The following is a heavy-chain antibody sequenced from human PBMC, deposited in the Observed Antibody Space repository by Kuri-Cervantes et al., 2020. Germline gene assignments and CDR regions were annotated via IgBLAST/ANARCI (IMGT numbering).Heavy chain of an antibody. J-gene: IGHJ6*03. CDR3: ARGSYYDFWSGYYTHSYYYYMDV. CDR1: GGTFSSYA. D-gene: IGHD3-3*01. CDR2: IIPIFGTA. Sequence: SVKVSCKASGGTFSSYAISWLRRAPGQGLEWMGGIIPIFGTAHYAQKFQGRVTMTRNTSISTAYMELSSLRSEDTAVYYCARGSYYDFWSGYYTHSYYYYMDVWGKGTTVTVSS. V-gene: IGHV1-69*05.